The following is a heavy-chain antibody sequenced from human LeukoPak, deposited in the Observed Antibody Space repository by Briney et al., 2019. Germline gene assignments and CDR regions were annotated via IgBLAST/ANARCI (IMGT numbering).Heavy chain of an antibody. Sequence: SETLSLTCTVSGGSISSYYWSWIRQPPGKGLEWIGYIYYSGSTNYNPSLKSRVTISVDTSKNQFSLKLSSVTAADTAVYYCARVACSGGSCYRFWFDPWGQGTLVTVSS. CDR1: GGSISSYY. CDR2: IYYSGST. V-gene: IGHV4-59*01. J-gene: IGHJ5*02. D-gene: IGHD2-15*01. CDR3: ARVACSGGSCYRFWFDP.